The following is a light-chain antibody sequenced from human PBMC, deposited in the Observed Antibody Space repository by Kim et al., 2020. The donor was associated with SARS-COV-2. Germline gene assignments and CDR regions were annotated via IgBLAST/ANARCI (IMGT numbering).Light chain of an antibody. V-gene: IGKV3-20*01. CDR1: QSVSSNY. CDR3: QQYGTSPLT. Sequence: SPGERATVSCRASQSVSSNYLAWYQQKPGQAPRLLIYGASSRATGSPDRFSGSGSETDFTLTISRLDPEDFAVYYCQQYGTSPLTFGGGTKVEIK. J-gene: IGKJ4*01. CDR2: GAS.